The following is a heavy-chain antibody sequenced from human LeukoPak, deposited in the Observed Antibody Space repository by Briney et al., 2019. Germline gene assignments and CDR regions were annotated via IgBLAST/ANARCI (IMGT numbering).Heavy chain of an antibody. CDR3: ARRLSRGAYCGGDCHSLGY. CDR2: INPNSGGT. CDR1: GYTFTGYY. J-gene: IGHJ4*02. Sequence: GASVKVSCKASGYTFTGYYMHWVRQAPGQGLEWMGWINPNSGGTNYAQKFQGRVTMTRDTSISTAYMELSRLRSDDTAVYYCARRLSRGAYCGGDCHSLGYWGQGTLVTVSS. V-gene: IGHV1-2*02. D-gene: IGHD2-21*02.